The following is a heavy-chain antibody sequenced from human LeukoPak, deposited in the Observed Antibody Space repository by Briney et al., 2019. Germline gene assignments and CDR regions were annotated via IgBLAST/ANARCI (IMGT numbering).Heavy chain of an antibody. Sequence: KASETLSLTCTVSGGSISSYYWSWIRQPPGKGLEWIGYIYYSGSTNYNPSLKSRVTISVDTSKNQFSLKLSSVTAADTAVYYCARDRLYYGMDVWGQGTTVTVSS. V-gene: IGHV4-59*01. CDR3: ARDRLYYGMDV. CDR2: IYYSGST. J-gene: IGHJ6*02. CDR1: GGSISSYY.